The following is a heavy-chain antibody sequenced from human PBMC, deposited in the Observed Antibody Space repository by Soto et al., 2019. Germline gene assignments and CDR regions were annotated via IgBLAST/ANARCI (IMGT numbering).Heavy chain of an antibody. Sequence: EVQLVESGGGLCKPGGPLRLFCSASVFTFRAYNLNWVRQAPGNGLEWISSISSNSNYIYYADSVKGRFTISRDNGKQSVYLQRHSLRAEDTAMYYCARDWSTTGTTSLDYWGQGTLVTVSS. CDR2: ISSNSNYI. D-gene: IGHD1-1*01. V-gene: IGHV3-21*02. CDR1: VFTFRAYN. J-gene: IGHJ4*02. CDR3: ARDWSTTGTTSLDY.